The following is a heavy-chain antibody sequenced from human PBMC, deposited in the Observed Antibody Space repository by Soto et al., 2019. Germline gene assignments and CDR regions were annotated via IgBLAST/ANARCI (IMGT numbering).Heavy chain of an antibody. Sequence: QVQLVKSGAEVKKPVSSVRVSFKASGTIFSSYTISWVRQAPGQGLEWMGRIIPILGETNSAQKFQGRVTLTADKSTNTAYMELNSLRLEDTAVYYCARGLGGRMDDWGQGTTVTVSS. CDR2: IIPILGET. CDR1: GTIFSSYT. V-gene: IGHV1-69*08. CDR3: ARGLGGRMDD. J-gene: IGHJ6*02. D-gene: IGHD3-16*01.